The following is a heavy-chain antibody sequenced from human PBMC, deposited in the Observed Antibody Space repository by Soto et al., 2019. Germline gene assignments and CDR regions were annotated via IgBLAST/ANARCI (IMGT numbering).Heavy chain of an antibody. D-gene: IGHD3-22*01. CDR2: MNPNSGNT. J-gene: IGHJ6*02. CDR3: ASDSSGYYYVSGMVV. V-gene: IGHV1-8*01. CDR1: GYTFTSYD. Sequence: GASVKVSCKASGYTFTSYDINWVRQATGQGLEWMGWMNPNSGNTGYAQKFQGRVTMTRNTSISTAYMELSSLRSEDTAVYYCASDSSGYYYVSGMVVWGQGTTVTVSS.